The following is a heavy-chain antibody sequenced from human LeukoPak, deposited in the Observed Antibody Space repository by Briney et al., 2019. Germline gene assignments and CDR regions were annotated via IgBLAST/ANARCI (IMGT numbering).Heavy chain of an antibody. V-gene: IGHV3-30*02. D-gene: IGHD1-14*01. Sequence: GGSLRLSCAASGYTFSGYGMHWVRQAPGKGLEWVTSIRYDGRYTYYTDSVKGRFTISRDNSKNMLYLQMNSLRPEDTAVYYCAKDRLVDNPVDCWGQGALVTVSS. CDR1: GYTFSGYG. J-gene: IGHJ4*02. CDR3: AKDRLVDNPVDC. CDR2: IRYDGRYT.